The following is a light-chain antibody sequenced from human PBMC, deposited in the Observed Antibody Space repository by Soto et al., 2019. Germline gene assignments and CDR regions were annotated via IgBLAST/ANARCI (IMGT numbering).Light chain of an antibody. CDR1: QSVSSY. V-gene: IGKV3-11*01. J-gene: IGKJ5*01. CDR3: QQHNNWPIT. Sequence: EIVLPQSPATLSLSPGERATLSCRASQSVSSYLAWYQPKPGQAPRLLIYDAFNRATGIPARFSGSGSGTECTLTISSLQSEDFALYFCQQHNNWPITFGQGTRLEIK. CDR2: DAF.